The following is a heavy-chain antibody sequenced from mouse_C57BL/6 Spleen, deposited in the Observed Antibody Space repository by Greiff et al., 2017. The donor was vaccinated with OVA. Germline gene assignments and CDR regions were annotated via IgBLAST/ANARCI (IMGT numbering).Heavy chain of an antibody. CDR3: ARSTYDYYFDY. D-gene: IGHD2-4*01. CDR1: GYTFTSYW. CDR2: IHPNSGST. Sequence: QVQLKQPGAELVKPGASVKLSCKASGYTFTSYWMHWVKQRPGQGLEWIGMIHPNSGSTNYNEKFKSKATLTVDKSSSTAYMQLSSLTSEDSAVYYCARSTYDYYFDYWGQGTTLTVSS. J-gene: IGHJ2*01. V-gene: IGHV1-64*01.